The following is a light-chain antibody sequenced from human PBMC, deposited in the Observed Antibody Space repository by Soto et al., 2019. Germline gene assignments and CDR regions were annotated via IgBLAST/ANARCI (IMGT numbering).Light chain of an antibody. V-gene: IGKV1-33*01. CDR3: QQFDTLPLT. CDR2: DSS. J-gene: IGKJ5*01. CDR1: QDITNY. Sequence: DIQMTQSPSSLSASVGDRVTIICQESQDITNYLNWYQQKPGKAPKLLIHDSSNLETGVPSRFSGSGSGTYFSFTISSLQPEDIATYYCQQFDTLPLTFGQGTRLEIK.